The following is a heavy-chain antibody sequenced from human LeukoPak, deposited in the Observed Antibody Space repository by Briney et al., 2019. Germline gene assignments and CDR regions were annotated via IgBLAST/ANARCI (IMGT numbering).Heavy chain of an antibody. CDR3: ARDGWFGDYNWFDP. V-gene: IGHV3-48*01. J-gene: IGHJ5*02. CDR2: ISSASNTI. CDR1: GFTFSSYS. Sequence: GGSLTLSCAASGFTFSSYSMNWVRQAPGKGLERVSYISSASNTIYYADSVKGRFTISRDNAKNSLYPQMNSLRAEDTAMYYCARDGWFGDYNWFDPWGQGTLVTVSS. D-gene: IGHD3-10*01.